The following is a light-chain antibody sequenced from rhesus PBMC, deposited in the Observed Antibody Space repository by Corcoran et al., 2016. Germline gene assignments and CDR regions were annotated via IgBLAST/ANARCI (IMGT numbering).Light chain of an antibody. CDR3: YQHSSGYS. V-gene: IGKV3-10*01. CDR2: GAS. J-gene: IGKJ2*01. Sequence: QVVLTQSPATLSLSPGERATLSCRASQSVSSYLAWYQQKPGQAPRRLMYGASSRAAGLPDRFSGSGSGTDCTRTISSLGPEDVGVYHCYQHSSGYSFGQGTKVEIE. CDR1: QSVSSY.